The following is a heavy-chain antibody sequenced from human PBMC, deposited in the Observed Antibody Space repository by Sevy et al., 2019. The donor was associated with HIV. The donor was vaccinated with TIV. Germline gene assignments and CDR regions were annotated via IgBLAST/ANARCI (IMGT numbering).Heavy chain of an antibody. V-gene: IGHV3-15*01. CDR3: NTDAKKRGLSALLDY. CDR2: IKSKTDGGST. Sequence: GGSLRLSCAASGFTFSNACMSWVRQAPGKGLEWVGRIKSKTDGGSTDYAGPVKGRFAMSRDESKNTLYLQMNRLKTEDTAIYYCNTDAKKRGLSALLDYWGQGTLVTVSS. CDR1: GFTFSNAC. D-gene: IGHD3-10*01. J-gene: IGHJ4*02.